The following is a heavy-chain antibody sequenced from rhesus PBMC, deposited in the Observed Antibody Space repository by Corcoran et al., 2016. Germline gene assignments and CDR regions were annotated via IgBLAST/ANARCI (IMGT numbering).Heavy chain of an antibody. CDR1: GFSLSTSGMG. CDR3: ARKGDYFDY. J-gene: IGHJ4*01. CDR2: IYWDDDK. Sequence: QVSLKESGPALVQPTQTLTLTYPFSGFSLSTSGMGVGWTRQPSRKTREWLAHIYWDDDKRYSTSLKSRLTISKDTSKNQVVLTMTNMDPVDTATYYCARKGDYFDYWGQGVLVTVSS. V-gene: IGHV2-1*01.